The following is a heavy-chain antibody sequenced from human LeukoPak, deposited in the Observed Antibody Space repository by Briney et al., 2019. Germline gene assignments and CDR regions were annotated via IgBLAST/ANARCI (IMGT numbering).Heavy chain of an antibody. D-gene: IGHD1-1*01. CDR3: ARLRPTWNYYYYYYMDV. V-gene: IGHV4-4*07. Sequence: SETLSLTCTVSGGSISSYYWSWIRQPAGKGLEWIGRIYTSGSTNYNPSLKSRVTISVDTSKNQFSLKLSSVTAADTAVYYCARLRPTWNYYYYYYMDVWGKGTTVTVSS. CDR1: GGSISSYY. J-gene: IGHJ6*03. CDR2: IYTSGST.